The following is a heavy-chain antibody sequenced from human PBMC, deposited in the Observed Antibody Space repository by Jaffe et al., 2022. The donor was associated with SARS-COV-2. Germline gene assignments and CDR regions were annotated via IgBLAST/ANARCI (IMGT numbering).Heavy chain of an antibody. Sequence: QLQLQESGPGLVKPSETLSLTCTVSGGSISSSSYYWGWIRQPPGKGLEWIGSIYYSGSTYYNPSLKSRVTISVDTSKNQFSLKLSSVTAADTAVYYCARDEGIAAAGTAYWGQGTLVTVSS. D-gene: IGHD6-13*01. CDR1: GGSISSSSYY. J-gene: IGHJ4*02. V-gene: IGHV4-39*01. CDR2: IYYSGST. CDR3: ARDEGIAAAGTAY.